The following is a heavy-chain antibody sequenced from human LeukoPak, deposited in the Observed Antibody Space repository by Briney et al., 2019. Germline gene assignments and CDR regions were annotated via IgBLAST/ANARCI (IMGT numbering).Heavy chain of an antibody. CDR2: ISGSGGST. CDR1: GFTFSSYA. CDR3: GAWTTVASYFDY. J-gene: IGHJ4*02. V-gene: IGHV3-23*01. Sequence: PGGSLRLSCAASGFTFSSYAMSWVRQAPGKGLEWVSAISGSGGSTYYADSVKGRFTISRDNAKNSLYLQMNSLRAEVTAVYYCGAWTTVASYFDYWGQGTLVTVSS. D-gene: IGHD4-17*01.